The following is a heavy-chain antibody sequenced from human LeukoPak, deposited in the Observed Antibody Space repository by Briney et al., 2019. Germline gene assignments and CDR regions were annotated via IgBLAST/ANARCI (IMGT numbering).Heavy chain of an antibody. CDR2: ISAYNGNT. Sequence: ASVKVSCKASGYTFTSYGISWVRQAPGQGLKWMGWISAYNGNTNYAQKLQGRVTMTTDTSTSTAYMELRSLRSDDTAVYYCARNLGYCSGGSCYPYYWGQGTLVTVSS. D-gene: IGHD2-15*01. CDR1: GYTFTSYG. CDR3: ARNLGYCSGGSCYPYY. J-gene: IGHJ4*02. V-gene: IGHV1-18*04.